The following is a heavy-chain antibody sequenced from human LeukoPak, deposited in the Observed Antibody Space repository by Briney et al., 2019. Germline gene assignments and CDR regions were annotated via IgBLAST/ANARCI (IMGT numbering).Heavy chain of an antibody. Sequence: PGGSLRLSCAASGFTVSSNYMSWVRQAPGKGLSWVSVLYSGGNTYYADSVKGRFTISRDNSKNMLFLQMHSLRAEDTAVYYCARVGRGDTYGYVDYWGQGTLVTVSS. CDR2: LYSGGNT. CDR3: ARVGRGDTYGYVDY. D-gene: IGHD5-18*01. V-gene: IGHV3-66*01. J-gene: IGHJ4*02. CDR1: GFTVSSNY.